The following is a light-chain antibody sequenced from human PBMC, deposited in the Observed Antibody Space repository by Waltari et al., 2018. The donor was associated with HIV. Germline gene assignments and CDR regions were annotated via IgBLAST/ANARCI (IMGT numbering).Light chain of an antibody. CDR1: QSISNW. V-gene: IGKV1-5*03. Sequence: DLQMTQSTSTLSASVGERVTSPCRASQSISNWLAWYQQKPGKAPKLLIYKASTLESGVPSRFSGSGSETEFTLTISSLQPDDFATYYCQQFNSYSGAFGQGTKVEIK. CDR3: QQFNSYSGA. J-gene: IGKJ1*01. CDR2: KAS.